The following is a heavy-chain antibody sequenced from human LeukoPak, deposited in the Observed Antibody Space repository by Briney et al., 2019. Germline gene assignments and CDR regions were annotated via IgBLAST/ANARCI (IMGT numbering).Heavy chain of an antibody. V-gene: IGHV4-4*02. D-gene: IGHD3-22*01. CDR2: IYHSGTT. Sequence: PSETLSLTCAVSDGSISSNNWWSWVRQPPGKGLEWIGEIYHSGTTDYNPSLKSRVTISVDKSKNQFSLKLSSVTAADTAVYYCAREPNIHYYDSSGYLDYWGQGTLVTVSS. J-gene: IGHJ4*02. CDR1: DGSISSNNW. CDR3: AREPNIHYYDSSGYLDY.